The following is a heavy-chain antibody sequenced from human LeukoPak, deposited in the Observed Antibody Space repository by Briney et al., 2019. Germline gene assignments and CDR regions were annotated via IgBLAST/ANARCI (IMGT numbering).Heavy chain of an antibody. CDR2: IYYSGST. J-gene: IGHJ4*02. Sequence: PSKTLSLTCTVSGGSISSYYWSWIRQPPGKGLEWIGYIYYSGSTNYNPSLKSRVTISVDTSKNQFSLKLSSVTAADTAVYYCASSGYSESWGAYYWGQGTLVTVSS. CDR3: ASSGYSESWGAYY. V-gene: IGHV4-59*01. CDR1: GGSISSYY. D-gene: IGHD5-12*01.